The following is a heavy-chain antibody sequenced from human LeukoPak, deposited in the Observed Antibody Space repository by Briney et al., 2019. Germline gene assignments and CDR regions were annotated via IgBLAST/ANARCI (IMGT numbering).Heavy chain of an antibody. CDR1: GYTFRNFY. V-gene: IGHV1-2*02. J-gene: IGHJ4*01. Sequence: ASVRVSCKALGYTFRNFYIHWVRQAPGKGFEWMGWINADSGSTQYVQKFQGRVTMTRDTSTSTVYMELDRLSSDDTAMYYCARAMSGDVFDYWGHGTLDIVSS. D-gene: IGHD3-10*01. CDR3: ARAMSGDVFDY. CDR2: INADSGST.